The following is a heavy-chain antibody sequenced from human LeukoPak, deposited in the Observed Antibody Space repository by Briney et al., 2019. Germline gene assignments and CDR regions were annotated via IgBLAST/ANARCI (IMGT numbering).Heavy chain of an antibody. CDR1: GGSFSTIDYY. Sequence: ETLSLTCTVSGGSFSTIDYYWGWIRQPPGKGLEWIGSVYYSGSTYYNAPLKSRVTISVDTSKNQFSLKLSAVTAADTAMYYCAREDAVSSDDAFDLWGQGTMVTVS. V-gene: IGHV4-39*07. J-gene: IGHJ3*01. CDR2: VYYSGST. CDR3: AREDAVSSDDAFDL. D-gene: IGHD6-19*01.